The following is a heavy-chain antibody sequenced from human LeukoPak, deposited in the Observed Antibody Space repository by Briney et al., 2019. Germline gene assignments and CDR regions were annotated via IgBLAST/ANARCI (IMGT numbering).Heavy chain of an antibody. CDR1: GFTFSSYG. D-gene: IGHD6-13*01. CDR2: IWYDGSNK. V-gene: IGHV3-33*01. Sequence: PGGSLRLSCAASGFTFSSYGMHWVRQAPGKGLEWVAVIWYDGSNKYYADSVKGRFTISRDDAKKSLYLQMNSLRVEDTAIYYCARQSSGIAATDKIDYWGQGTLVTVSS. J-gene: IGHJ4*02. CDR3: ARQSSGIAATDKIDY.